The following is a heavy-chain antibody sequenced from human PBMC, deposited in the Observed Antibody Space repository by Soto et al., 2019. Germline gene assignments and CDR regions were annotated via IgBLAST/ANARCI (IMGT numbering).Heavy chain of an antibody. V-gene: IGHV1-2*02. D-gene: IGHD2-21*01. CDR3: ARVISSRYYYYGMDV. J-gene: IGHJ6*02. CDR2: INPNSGGT. Sequence: ASVKVSCKASGYTFTGYYMHWVRQAPGQGLEWMGWINPNSGGTNYAQKFQGGVTMTRDTSISTAYMELSRLRSDDTAVYYCARVISSRYYYYGMDVWGQGTTVTVSS. CDR1: GYTFTGYY.